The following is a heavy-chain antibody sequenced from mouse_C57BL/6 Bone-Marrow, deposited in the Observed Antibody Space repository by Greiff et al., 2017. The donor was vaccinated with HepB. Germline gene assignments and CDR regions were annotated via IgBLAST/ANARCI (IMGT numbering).Heavy chain of an antibody. Sequence: QVHVKQSGAELVRPGASVTLSCKASGYTFTDYEMHWVKQTPVHGLEWIGAIDPETGGTAYNQKFKGKAILTADKSSSTAYMELRSLTSEDSAVYYCTRGYGSSPWFAYWGQGTLVTVSA. CDR3: TRGYGSSPWFAY. CDR1: GYTFTDYE. V-gene: IGHV1-15*01. CDR2: IDPETGGT. J-gene: IGHJ3*01. D-gene: IGHD1-1*01.